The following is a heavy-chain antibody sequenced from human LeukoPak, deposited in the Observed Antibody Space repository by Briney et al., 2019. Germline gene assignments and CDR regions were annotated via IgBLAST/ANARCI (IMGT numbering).Heavy chain of an antibody. CDR2: IIPIFGTA. V-gene: IGHV1-69*13. CDR3: ARPTYYYDSSGRGGAFDI. D-gene: IGHD3-22*01. J-gene: IGHJ3*02. CDR1: GYTFTSYY. Sequence: GASVKVSCKASGYTFTSYYMHWVRQAPGQGLEWMGGIIPIFGTANYAQKFQGRVTITADESTSTAYMELSSLRSEDTAVYYCARPTYYYDSSGRGGAFDIWGQGTMVTVSS.